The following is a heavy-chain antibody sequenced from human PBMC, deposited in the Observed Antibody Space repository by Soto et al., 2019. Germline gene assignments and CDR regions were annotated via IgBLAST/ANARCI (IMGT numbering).Heavy chain of an antibody. CDR1: GVPFSTYV. J-gene: IGHJ4*02. CDR3: ARGSHSPGIAVAGYYY. V-gene: IGHV1-69*13. CDR2: IIPIFGTP. Sequence: ASVKVSCKASGVPFSTYVVGWVRQPPGQGLEWMGGIIPIFGTPNYAQKFQGRVTITADESTSTAYMELSRLTSEDTAMYYCARGSHSPGIAVAGYYYWGQGTLVTVSS. D-gene: IGHD6-19*01.